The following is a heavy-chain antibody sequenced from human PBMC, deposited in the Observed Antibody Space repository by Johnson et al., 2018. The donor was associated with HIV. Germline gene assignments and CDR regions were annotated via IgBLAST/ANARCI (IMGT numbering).Heavy chain of an antibody. V-gene: IGHV3-33*08. CDR2: IRFDGSSK. CDR1: GFTFSSYW. D-gene: IGHD1-7*01. CDR3: ARAGGTGTAYDAFDM. Sequence: VQLVESGGGVVQPGRSVRLSCAASGFTFSSYWMSWVRQAPGNGLEWVAFIRFDGSSKYYADSVKGRFTISRDNAKNSLYLQMNSLRAKDTALYYCARAGGTGTAYDAFDMWGQGTMVTVSS. J-gene: IGHJ3*02.